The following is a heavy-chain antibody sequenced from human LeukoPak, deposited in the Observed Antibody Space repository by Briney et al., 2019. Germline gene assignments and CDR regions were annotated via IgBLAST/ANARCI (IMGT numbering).Heavy chain of an antibody. CDR3: ARDLGWLHYED. V-gene: IGHV3-23*01. J-gene: IGHJ4*02. Sequence: TGGTLRLSCAASGFTFSSHGMNWVRQAPGKGLEWVSGIGGTGGFITYYAESVKDRSTVSRDNSKNKLYLQMNSLRADDTAIYYCARDLGWLHYEDWGQGTLVTVSS. CDR1: GFTFSSHG. D-gene: IGHD5-12*01. CDR2: IGGTGGFIT.